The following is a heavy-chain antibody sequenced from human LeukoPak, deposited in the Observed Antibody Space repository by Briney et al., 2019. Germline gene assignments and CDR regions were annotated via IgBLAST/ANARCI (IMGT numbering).Heavy chain of an antibody. J-gene: IGHJ5*02. CDR1: GFTFSNHG. Sequence: GGSLRLSCGASGFTFSNHGIHWVRQAPGKEMEWVAVIWYDGSTKYYGDSVGGRFTISRDNSKNTVYLQMSGLRAEDTAVYYCVRDYRTGSYYPETWGQGTLVTVSS. V-gene: IGHV3-33*01. CDR2: IWYDGSTK. D-gene: IGHD3-10*01. CDR3: VRDYRTGSYYPET.